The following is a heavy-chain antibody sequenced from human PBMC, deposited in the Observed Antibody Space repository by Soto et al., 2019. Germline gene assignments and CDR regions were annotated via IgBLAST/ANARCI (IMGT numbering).Heavy chain of an antibody. CDR3: TRAAIRGELLEY. D-gene: IGHD1-7*01. V-gene: IGHV3-21*01. J-gene: IGHJ4*02. Sequence: GGSLRLSCAASGFTFSIYSMNWVRQAPGKGLEWVSSISSSSSYIYYADSVKGRFTISRDNAKNSLYLQMNSLRAEDTAVYYCTRAAIRGELLEYWGQGTQVTVSS. CDR2: ISSSSSYI. CDR1: GFTFSIYS.